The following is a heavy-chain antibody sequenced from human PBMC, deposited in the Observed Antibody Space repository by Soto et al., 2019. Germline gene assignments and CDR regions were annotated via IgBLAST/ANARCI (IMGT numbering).Heavy chain of an antibody. CDR2: FYYSGST. Sequence: QVQLQESGPGLVEPSQTLSLTCSLSGGSLSSGHYYWTWIRQPPGKGLEWIGYFYYSGSTYYNPSLTSRLTISKDRTKNQFSLNLTSVTAADTAVYYCARAGATTSACYYYYGLDVWGQGTTVTVSS. V-gene: IGHV4-30-4*01. J-gene: IGHJ6*02. CDR3: ARAGATTSACYYYYGLDV. D-gene: IGHD1-7*01. CDR1: GGSLSSGHYY.